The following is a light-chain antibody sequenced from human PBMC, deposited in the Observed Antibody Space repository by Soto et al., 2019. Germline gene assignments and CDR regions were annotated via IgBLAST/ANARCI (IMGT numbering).Light chain of an antibody. V-gene: IGKV1-33*01. Sequence: DIQMTQSPSSLSASVGDRVTITCQASQYISNYLNWYQQKPGKAPKLLIYDASNLETGVPSRFCGSGSGTDFTVTSSSLQPEYIATYYCQQDDNVPLTFGGGTKVEIK. CDR1: QYISNY. CDR3: QQDDNVPLT. J-gene: IGKJ4*01. CDR2: DAS.